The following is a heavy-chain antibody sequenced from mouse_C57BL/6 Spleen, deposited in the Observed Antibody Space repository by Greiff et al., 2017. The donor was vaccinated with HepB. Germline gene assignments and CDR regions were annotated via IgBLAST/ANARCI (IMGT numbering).Heavy chain of an antibody. CDR3: ARGGSSYLYYFDY. J-gene: IGHJ2*01. V-gene: IGHV1-59*01. CDR1: GYTFTSYW. D-gene: IGHD1-1*01. CDR2: IDPSDSYT. Sequence: VQLQQPGAELVRPGTSVKLSCKASGYTFTSYWMHWVKQRPGQGLEWIGVIDPSDSYTNYNQKFKGKATLTVDTSSSTAYMQLSSLTSEDSAVYYCARGGSSYLYYFDYWGQGTTLTVSS.